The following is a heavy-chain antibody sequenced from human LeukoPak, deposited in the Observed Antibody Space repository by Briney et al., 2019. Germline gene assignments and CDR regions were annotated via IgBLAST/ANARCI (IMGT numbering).Heavy chain of an antibody. CDR1: GFTFSSYG. J-gene: IGHJ3*02. Sequence: GGSLRLSCAASGFTFSSYGMHWVRQAPGKGLEWVAVIWYDGSNKYYADSVKGRFTISRDNSKNTRYLQMNSLRAEDTAVYYCARDPGYVYAFDIWGQGTMVTVSS. CDR2: IWYDGSNK. CDR3: ARDPGYVYAFDI. D-gene: IGHD5-12*01. V-gene: IGHV3-33*01.